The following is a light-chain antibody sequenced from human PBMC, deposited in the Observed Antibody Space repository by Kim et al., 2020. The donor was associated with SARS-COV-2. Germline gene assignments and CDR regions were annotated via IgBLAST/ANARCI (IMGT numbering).Light chain of an antibody. CDR3: QQRSHWPPLT. J-gene: IGKJ4*01. V-gene: IGKV3-11*01. CDR1: PSVSSY. CDR2: DAS. Sequence: SPGERATLSCRASPSVSSYLAWYQQKPGQAPRLLIYDASNRATGIPARFSGSGSGTDFTLTISSLEPEDFAVYYCQQRSHWPPLTFGGGTKVDIK.